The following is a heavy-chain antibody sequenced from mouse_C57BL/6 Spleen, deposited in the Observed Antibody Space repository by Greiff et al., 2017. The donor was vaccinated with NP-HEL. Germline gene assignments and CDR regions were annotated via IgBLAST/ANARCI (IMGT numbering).Heavy chain of an antibody. D-gene: IGHD1-1*01. V-gene: IGHV1-52*01. CDR3: ASASTVVAPYYYAMDY. CDR1: GYTFTSYW. CDR2: IDPSDSET. Sequence: QVQLQQPGAELVRPGSSVKLSCKASGYTFTSYWMHWVKQRPIQGLEWIGNIDPSDSETQYNQTFKDKATLTVDKSSSTAYIHISRLTSADAAVYYCASASTVVAPYYYAMDYWGQGTSVTVSS. J-gene: IGHJ4*01.